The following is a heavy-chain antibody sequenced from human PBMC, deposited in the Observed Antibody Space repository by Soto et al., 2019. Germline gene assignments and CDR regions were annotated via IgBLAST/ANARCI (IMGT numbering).Heavy chain of an antibody. J-gene: IGHJ4*02. Sequence: SETLSLTCTVSGGSISSYYWSWIRQPPGKGLEWIGYIYYSGSTNYNPSLKSRVTISVDTSKNQFSLKLSSVTAADTAVYYCARGHEYYDFWSGLDYWGQGTLVTVSS. V-gene: IGHV4-59*01. CDR2: IYYSGST. CDR3: ARGHEYYDFWSGLDY. D-gene: IGHD3-3*01. CDR1: GGSISSYY.